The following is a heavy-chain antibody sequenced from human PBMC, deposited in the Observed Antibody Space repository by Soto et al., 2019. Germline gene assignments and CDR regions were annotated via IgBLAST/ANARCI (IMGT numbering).Heavy chain of an antibody. CDR1: GGSFSGYY. V-gene: IGHV4-34*01. D-gene: IGHD2-15*01. CDR2: INHSGST. Sequence: SETLSLTCAVYGGSFSGYYWRWIRQPPGKGLEWIGEINHSGSTNYNPSLKSRVTISVDTSKNQFSLKLSSVTAADTAVYYCGGGCSPGSYCGDYWGQGTLVTVSS. J-gene: IGHJ4*02. CDR3: GGGCSPGSYCGDY.